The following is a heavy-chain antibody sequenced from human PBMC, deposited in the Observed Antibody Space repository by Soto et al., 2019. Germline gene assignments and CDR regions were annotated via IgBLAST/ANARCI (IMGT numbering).Heavy chain of an antibody. Sequence: PSETLSLTCTVSGGSISSYYWSWIRQPPGKGLEWIGYIYYSGSTNYNPSLKSRVTMSVDTSKNQFSLKLSSVTAADTVVYYCARGVSHYYYYYMDVWGKGTTVTVSS. J-gene: IGHJ6*03. CDR1: GGSISSYY. CDR2: IYYSGST. V-gene: IGHV4-59*01. CDR3: ARGVSHYYYYYMDV. D-gene: IGHD2-8*01.